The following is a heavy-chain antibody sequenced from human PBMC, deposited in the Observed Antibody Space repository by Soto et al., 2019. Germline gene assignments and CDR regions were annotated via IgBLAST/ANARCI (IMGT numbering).Heavy chain of an antibody. CDR1: GFTISGNY. CDR2: TFSGDNT. Sequence: EVQLVESGGGLIQPGGSLRLSCAASGFTISGNYITWVRQAPGKGLEWVSVTFSGDNTFYSDSVKGRFTISRDSSKNTVYLQMNRLRGDDTAVYFCATGLTLPVRPSFDTWGQGTLLTVSS. V-gene: IGHV3-53*01. CDR3: ATGLTLPVRPSFDT. J-gene: IGHJ5*02. D-gene: IGHD2-21*02.